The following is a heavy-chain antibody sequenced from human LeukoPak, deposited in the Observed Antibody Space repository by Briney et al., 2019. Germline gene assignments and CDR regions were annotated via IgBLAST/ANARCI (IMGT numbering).Heavy chain of an antibody. J-gene: IGHJ3*02. D-gene: IGHD2-2*01. V-gene: IGHV3-48*01. CDR1: GFTFSSYS. CDR2: FSTSSGTI. CDR3: ARDSMYAFDI. Sequence: PGGSLRLSCAASGFTFSSYSMNWVRQAPGKGGEWISYFSTSSGTISYADSVKGRFTISRDNAKNSLYLQMNSLRAEDTAVYYCARDSMYAFDIWGQGTMVTVSS.